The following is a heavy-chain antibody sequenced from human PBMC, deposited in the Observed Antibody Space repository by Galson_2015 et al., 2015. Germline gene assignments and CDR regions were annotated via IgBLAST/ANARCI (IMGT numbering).Heavy chain of an antibody. Sequence: SLRLSCAVSGFTVSSNYMSWVRQAPGKGLEWVSVLYSGDTTYYADSVKGRFTISRDNSKNTLYLQMNNLRAEDTAVYYCASPGLPARGDYWGQGTLVTVSS. CDR2: LYSGDTT. J-gene: IGHJ4*02. CDR1: GFTVSSNY. D-gene: IGHD2-2*01. V-gene: IGHV3-53*01. CDR3: ASPGLPARGDY.